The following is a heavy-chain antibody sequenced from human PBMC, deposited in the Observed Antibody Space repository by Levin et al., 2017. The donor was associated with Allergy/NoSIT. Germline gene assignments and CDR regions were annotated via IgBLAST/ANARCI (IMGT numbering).Heavy chain of an antibody. D-gene: IGHD3-10*01. Sequence: GSLRLSCTVSGGSVSFYYWGWIRQPPGKGLEWIGHMSYSGKTNRNPSLRSRVIMSLDTSKNQFSLNLSSVTAADTAIYYCARIWGVDYFFDYWGQGTLVTVSS. CDR1: GGSVSFYY. CDR2: MSYSGKT. J-gene: IGHJ4*02. V-gene: IGHV4-59*02. CDR3: ARIWGVDYFFDY.